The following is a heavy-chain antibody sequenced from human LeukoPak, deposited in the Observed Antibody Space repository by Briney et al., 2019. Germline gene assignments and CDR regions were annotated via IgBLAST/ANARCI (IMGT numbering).Heavy chain of an antibody. CDR1: GFTFSRYD. V-gene: IGHV3-30-3*01. D-gene: IGHD3-10*01. CDR3: AREGHYGSGTYFDY. Sequence: LAGGSLRLSCAASGFTFSRYDMYWVRQAPGKGLEWVAVISYDGSNKYYADSVKGRFTISRDNSKNTLFLQMSSLRAEDTAVYYCAREGHYGSGTYFDYWGQGTLVTVSS. J-gene: IGHJ4*02. CDR2: ISYDGSNK.